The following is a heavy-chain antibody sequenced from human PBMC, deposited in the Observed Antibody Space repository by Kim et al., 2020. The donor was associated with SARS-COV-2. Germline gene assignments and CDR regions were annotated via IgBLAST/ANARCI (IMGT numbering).Heavy chain of an antibody. Sequence: GGSLRLSCAASGFTFGDYAMHWVRQTPGKGLEWVSCISWNSRGIVYADSVKGRFTISRDNAENSLYLQMNSLTTEDTALYFCAAKKGGQTSFDYWGQGTL. CDR3: AAKKGGQTSFDY. CDR1: GFTFGDYA. CDR2: ISWNSRGI. J-gene: IGHJ4*02. D-gene: IGHD3-16*01. V-gene: IGHV3-9*01.